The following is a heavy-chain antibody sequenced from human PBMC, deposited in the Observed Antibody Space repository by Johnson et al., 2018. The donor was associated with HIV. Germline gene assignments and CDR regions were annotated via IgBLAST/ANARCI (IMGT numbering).Heavy chain of an antibody. Sequence: VQLVESGGNLVQPGRSLRLSCAASGFTFDDYAMHWVRQAPGKGLEWVAVISYDGSYKYYADSVKGRFTISRDNSKNTLYLQMNSLRAEDTAVYYCARYGISFVGATTVKWAFDIWGQGTMVTVSS. J-gene: IGHJ3*02. V-gene: IGHV3-30*03. CDR3: ARYGISFVGATTVKWAFDI. CDR2: ISYDGSYK. D-gene: IGHD1-26*01. CDR1: GFTFDDYA.